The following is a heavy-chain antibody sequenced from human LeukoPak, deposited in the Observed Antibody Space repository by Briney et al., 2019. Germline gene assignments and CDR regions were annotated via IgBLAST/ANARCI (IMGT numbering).Heavy chain of an antibody. J-gene: IGHJ6*02. V-gene: IGHV3-64D*09. CDR1: GFPFSSYA. CDR3: VRGYSFGPYGMDV. D-gene: IGHD2-15*01. CDR2: ISDSGGST. Sequence: PGGSLILSCSASGFPFSSYAMHWVRQAPGKGLEYVPAISDSGGSTYYADSVKGRFTISGDNSKNTLYLQMSSLRAEDTAVYFCVRGYSFGPYGMDVWGQGTTVAVSS.